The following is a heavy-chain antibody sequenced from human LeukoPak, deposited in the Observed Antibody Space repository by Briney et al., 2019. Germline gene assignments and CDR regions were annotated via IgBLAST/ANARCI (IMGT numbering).Heavy chain of an antibody. J-gene: IGHJ4*02. CDR2: ISTYNDIT. D-gene: IGHD4-17*01. CDR3: ARARRDYGRSFDY. Sequence: ASVKVSCKASGYSLTSYGISWVRQAPGQGLEWMGRISTYNDITNYAQKFLGRVSMTTDASTSTVYMELRGLRSDDTAVYYCARARRDYGRSFDYWGQGTLVTVSS. V-gene: IGHV1-18*01. CDR1: GYSLTSYG.